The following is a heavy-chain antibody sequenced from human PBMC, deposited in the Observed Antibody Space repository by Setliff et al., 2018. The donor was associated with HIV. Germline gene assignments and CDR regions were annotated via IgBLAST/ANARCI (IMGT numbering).Heavy chain of an antibody. Sequence: PSETLSLTCTVSGGSISNYYWSWIRQPAEKGLEWIGRIYSSGRTNYNPSLKSRVTMSLDTSKNQFFLKLSSVTAPDTAIYYCARQTWEYYDTLTGYYRSPKNFDSWGQGTLVTVSS. J-gene: IGHJ4*02. V-gene: IGHV4-4*07. CDR3: ARQTWEYYDTLTGYYRSPKNFDS. D-gene: IGHD3-9*01. CDR1: GGSISNYY. CDR2: IYSSGRT.